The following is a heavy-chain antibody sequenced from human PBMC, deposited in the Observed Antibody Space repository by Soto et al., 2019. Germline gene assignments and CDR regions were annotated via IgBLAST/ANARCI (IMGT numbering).Heavy chain of an antibody. Sequence: PXDSLKVTWQCSGNSFTSYWIGWVRQMPGKGLEWMGIIYPGDSDTRYSPSFQGQVTISADKSISTAYLQWSSLKASDTAMYYCATISTVTVSYGMDVCGQRTTVTVSS. D-gene: IGHD4-4*01. J-gene: IGHJ6*02. CDR2: IYPGDSDT. CDR1: GNSFTSYW. V-gene: IGHV5-51*01. CDR3: ATISTVTVSYGMDV.